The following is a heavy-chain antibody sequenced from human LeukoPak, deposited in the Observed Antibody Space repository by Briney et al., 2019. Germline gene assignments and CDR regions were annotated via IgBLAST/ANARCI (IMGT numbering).Heavy chain of an antibody. D-gene: IGHD3-10*01. J-gene: IGHJ6*03. CDR1: NAFITSGSYY. CDR3: ATFLEASGSYYYYYMDV. CDR2: IYTNGST. Sequence: SQTLSLTCTVSNAFITSGSYYWTWIRQSAGKGLEWIGHIYTNGSTTYNPSLKSRVTLSVDTSKNQFSLKLTSVTAADTAVYYCATFLEASGSYYYYYMDVWGKGTTVTVSS. V-gene: IGHV4-61*09.